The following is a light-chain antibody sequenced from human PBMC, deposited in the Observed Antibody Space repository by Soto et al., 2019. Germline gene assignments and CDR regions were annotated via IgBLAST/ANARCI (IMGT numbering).Light chain of an antibody. Sequence: EIVLTQSPATLSLSPGERATLSCRASQSVRSTYLAWYQQKPGQAPRLLVYGASSRATGIPDRFSGSGSGTDFTLTISRLEPEDFAVYYCQQYDNSPQTFGQGTKVDIK. V-gene: IGKV3-20*01. CDR3: QQYDNSPQT. J-gene: IGKJ1*01. CDR2: GAS. CDR1: QSVRSTY.